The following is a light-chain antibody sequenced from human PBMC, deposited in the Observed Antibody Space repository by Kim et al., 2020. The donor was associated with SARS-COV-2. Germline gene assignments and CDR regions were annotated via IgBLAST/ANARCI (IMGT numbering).Light chain of an antibody. Sequence: VALVQTVAITCQGDILRSYYATWFQQKPGQAPILVIYGKNNPPSGIPVRFSGSSSGNTASLTITATQAGDEADYYCNSRDSNDNVVFGGGTQLTVL. CDR2: GKN. CDR3: NSRDSNDNVV. J-gene: IGLJ2*01. CDR1: ILRSYY. V-gene: IGLV3-19*01.